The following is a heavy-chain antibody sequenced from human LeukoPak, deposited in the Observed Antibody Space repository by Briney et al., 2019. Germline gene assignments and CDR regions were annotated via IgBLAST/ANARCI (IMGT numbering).Heavy chain of an antibody. CDR2: MYSGGTT. V-gene: IGHV4-59*01. Sequence: SETLSLTCTVSDGSLNGYYWSWIRQPPGKGLGWVWDMYSGGTTNYSPSLKSRVTISEDMSKNQFSLKLTSVTAADTAVYYCARHSGHSSTNDAFDIWGQGTMVIVSS. CDR3: ARHSGHSSTNDAFDI. CDR1: DGSLNGYY. J-gene: IGHJ3*02. D-gene: IGHD6-13*01.